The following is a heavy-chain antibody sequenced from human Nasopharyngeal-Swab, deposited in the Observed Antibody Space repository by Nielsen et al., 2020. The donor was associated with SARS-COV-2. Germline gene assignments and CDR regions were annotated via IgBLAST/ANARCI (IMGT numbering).Heavy chain of an antibody. CDR1: GYTFTSYY. D-gene: IGHD6-19*01. Sequence: ASVKDSCKASGYTFTSYYMHWVRQAPGQGLEWMGIINPSGGSTSYAQKFQGRVTMTRDTSTSTVYMELSSLRSEDTAVYYCARDPTSVAGTGDYYYGMDVWGQGTTVTVSS. V-gene: IGHV1-46*01. CDR3: ARDPTSVAGTGDYYYGMDV. J-gene: IGHJ6*02. CDR2: INPSGGST.